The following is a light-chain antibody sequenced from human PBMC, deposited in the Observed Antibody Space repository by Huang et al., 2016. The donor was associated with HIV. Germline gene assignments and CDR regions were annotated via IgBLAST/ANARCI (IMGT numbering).Light chain of an antibody. CDR1: QDISNY. CDR3: QHYDNLRT. Sequence: DIQMTQSPSSLSASVGDRVTITCQASQDISNYLNWYQQKPWKAPKLLIYDASNLETGVSSRFSGSGSGTDFTFTISSLQPEDIATYYCQHYDNLRTFGQGTKVEIK. CDR2: DAS. J-gene: IGKJ1*01. V-gene: IGKV1-33*01.